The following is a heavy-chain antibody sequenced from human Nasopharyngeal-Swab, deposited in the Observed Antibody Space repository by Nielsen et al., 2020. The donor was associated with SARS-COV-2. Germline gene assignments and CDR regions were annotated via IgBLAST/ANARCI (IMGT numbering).Heavy chain of an antibody. J-gene: IGHJ5*02. Sequence: SVKVSCKTSGGTFRNYGISWVRQAPGQGLEWMGGVMPKFDTANYAQKFQGRVTITADESTSTVYLELISLTSDDTAIYYCARDSDYGDYIGWFDPWGQGTLVTVYS. CDR2: VMPKFDTA. D-gene: IGHD4-17*01. V-gene: IGHV1-69*13. CDR3: ARDSDYGDYIGWFDP. CDR1: GGTFRNYG.